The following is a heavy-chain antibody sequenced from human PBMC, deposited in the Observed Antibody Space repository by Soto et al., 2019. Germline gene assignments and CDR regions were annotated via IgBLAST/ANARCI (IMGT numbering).Heavy chain of an antibody. CDR3: ATSYGNAWYTY. CDR1: GGSISSYY. J-gene: IGHJ4*02. CDR2: ISDSGNT. D-gene: IGHD6-13*01. V-gene: IGHV4-59*12. Sequence: SETLSLTCTVSGGSISSYYWTWIRQPPGKGLEWLGYISDSGNTNYNPSLKSRVTISVDTSKNQLTLQLSSLTVADTAVYYCATSYGNAWYTYWGQGTQVTVSS.